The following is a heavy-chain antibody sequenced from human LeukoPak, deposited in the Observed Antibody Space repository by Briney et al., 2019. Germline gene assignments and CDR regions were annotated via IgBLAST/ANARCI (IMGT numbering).Heavy chain of an antibody. Sequence: TGGSLRLSCAASGFTVSSNYMSWVRQAPGKGLEWVSVIYSGGSTYYADSVKGRFTISRHNSKNTLYLQMNSLRAEDTAVYYCARYDILTPTCGMDVWGQGTTVTLSS. CDR2: IYSGGST. D-gene: IGHD3-9*01. CDR3: ARYDILTPTCGMDV. V-gene: IGHV3-53*04. CDR1: GFTVSSNY. J-gene: IGHJ6*02.